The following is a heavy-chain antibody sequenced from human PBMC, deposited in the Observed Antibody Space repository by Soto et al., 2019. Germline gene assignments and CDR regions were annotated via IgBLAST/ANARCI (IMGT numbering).Heavy chain of an antibody. J-gene: IGHJ5*02. CDR1: GGSISSGDYY. Sequence: LSLTCTVSGGSISSGDYYWSWIRQPPGKGLEWIGYIYYSGSTYYNPSLKSRVTISVDTSKNQFSLKLSSVTAADTAVYYCARVGITIFGVVITNDNCFDPWGQGTLVTVSS. V-gene: IGHV4-30-4*01. CDR2: IYYSGST. CDR3: ARVGITIFGVVITNDNCFDP. D-gene: IGHD3-3*01.